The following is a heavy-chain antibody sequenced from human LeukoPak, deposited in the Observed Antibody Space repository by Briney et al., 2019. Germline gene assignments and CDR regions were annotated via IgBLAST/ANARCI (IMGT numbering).Heavy chain of an antibody. V-gene: IGHV3-30*18. D-gene: IGHD4-17*01. CDR1: GFTFSSYG. CDR3: AKEHGDRGYYYYGMNV. Sequence: PGRSLRLSCAASGFTFSSYGMHWVRQAPGKGLEWVAVISYDGSDKYYADSVKGRFTISRDNPKNTMYLQMSSLRVEDTAVYYCAKEHGDRGYYYYGMNVWGQGTTVTVSS. J-gene: IGHJ6*02. CDR2: ISYDGSDK.